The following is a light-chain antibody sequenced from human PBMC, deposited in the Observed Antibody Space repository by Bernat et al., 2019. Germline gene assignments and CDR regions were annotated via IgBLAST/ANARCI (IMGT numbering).Light chain of an antibody. V-gene: IGLV2-14*03. CDR1: SSDVGGYNY. CDR2: HVS. J-gene: IGLJ1*01. Sequence: QSALTQPASVSGSLGQSITISCTGTSSDVGGYNYVSWYQHHPGKAPKLMIYHVSSRPSGVSNRFSGSKSDNTASLTISGPQADDEADYYCSSYTGSTTLVFVFGSGTKVTVL. CDR3: SSYTGSTTLVFV.